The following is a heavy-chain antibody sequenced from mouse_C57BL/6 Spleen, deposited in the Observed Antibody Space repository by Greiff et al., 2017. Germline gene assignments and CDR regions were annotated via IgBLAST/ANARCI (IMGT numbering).Heavy chain of an antibody. V-gene: IGHV14-4*01. D-gene: IGHD1-1*01. CDR2: IDPENGDT. CDR3: TTRTWDYYYGSSRAMDY. CDR1: GFNIKDDY. J-gene: IGHJ4*01. Sequence: EVQLQQSGAELVRPGASVKLSCTASGFNIKDDYMHWVKQRPEQGLEWIGWIDPENGDTEYASKFQGKATITADTSSNTAYLQLSSLTSEDTAVYYCTTRTWDYYYGSSRAMDYWGQGTSVTVSS.